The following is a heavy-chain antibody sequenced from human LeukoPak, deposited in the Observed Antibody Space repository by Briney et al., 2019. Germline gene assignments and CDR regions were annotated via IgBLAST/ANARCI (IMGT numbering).Heavy chain of an antibody. J-gene: IGHJ4*02. Sequence: PSETLSLTCGVSGYSISSLYYWGWIRQPPGKGLEWITSIHHSGSTDYNPSLKSRVTISVDTSKNQFSLKLRYVTAADTAVYYCARLGYCSSTSCYPDYWGQGTLVADSS. CDR2: IHHSGST. V-gene: IGHV4-38-2*01. CDR1: GYSISSLYY. CDR3: ARLGYCSSTSCYPDY. D-gene: IGHD2-2*01.